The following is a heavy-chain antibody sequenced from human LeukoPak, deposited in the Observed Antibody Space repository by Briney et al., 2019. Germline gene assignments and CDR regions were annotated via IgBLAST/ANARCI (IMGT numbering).Heavy chain of an antibody. Sequence: PSETLSLTCTVSGDSISSYYWNWIRQPPGKGLEWIGYIFYSVNTNYNPSLKSRVTMSVDTSKNQFSLKLRSVTAADTAVYYCARGGSGISNAFDIWGQGTMVTVSS. CDR2: IFYSVNT. D-gene: IGHD3-10*01. CDR1: GDSISSYY. CDR3: ARGGSGISNAFDI. J-gene: IGHJ3*02. V-gene: IGHV4-59*01.